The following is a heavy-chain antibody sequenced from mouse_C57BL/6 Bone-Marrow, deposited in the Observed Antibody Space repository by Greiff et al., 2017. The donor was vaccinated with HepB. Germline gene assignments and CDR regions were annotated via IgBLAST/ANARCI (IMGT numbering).Heavy chain of an antibody. CDR3: ASYYYGSSPFAY. CDR1: GFSLTSYG. V-gene: IGHV2-2*01. CDR2: IWSGGST. J-gene: IGHJ3*01. D-gene: IGHD1-1*01. Sequence: QLKQSGPGLVQPSQSLSITCTVSGFSLTSYGVHWVRQSPGKGLEWLGVIWSGGSTDYNAAFISRLSISKDNSKSQVFFKMNSLQADDTAIYYCASYYYGSSPFAYWGQGTLVTVSA.